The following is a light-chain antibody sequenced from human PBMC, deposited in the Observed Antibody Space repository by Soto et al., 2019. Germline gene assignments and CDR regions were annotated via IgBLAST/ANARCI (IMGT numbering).Light chain of an antibody. J-gene: IGKJ4*01. Sequence: EIVLTQSPGTLSLSPGERATLSCRASQSVSSSYLAWYQQKPGQAPRLLIYGASSRATGIPDRFSGSGSGTDFTLTISRLEPEDFEVYYCQQYGRSPTFGGGTKVDIK. CDR3: QQYGRSPT. CDR1: QSVSSSY. CDR2: GAS. V-gene: IGKV3-20*01.